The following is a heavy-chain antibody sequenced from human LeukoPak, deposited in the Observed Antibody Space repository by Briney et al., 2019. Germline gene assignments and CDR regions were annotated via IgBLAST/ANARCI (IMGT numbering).Heavy chain of an antibody. CDR1: GYTFTSYD. Sequence: ASVKVSCKASGYTFTSYDISWVRQAPGQGLEWMGWISAYNGNTNYAQKLQGRVTMTTDTSTSTAYMELRSLRSDDTAVYYCARDGSSWKTTVVTGYYYGMDVWGQGTTVTVSS. CDR2: ISAYNGNT. CDR3: ARDGSSWKTTVVTGYYYGMDV. V-gene: IGHV1-18*01. D-gene: IGHD4-23*01. J-gene: IGHJ6*02.